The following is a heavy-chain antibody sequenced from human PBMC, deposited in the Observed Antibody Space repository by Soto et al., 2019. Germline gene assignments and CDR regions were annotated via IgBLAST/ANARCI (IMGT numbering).Heavy chain of an antibody. CDR2: ISSSSRFT. J-gene: IGHJ3*02. CDR1: GFTFSDYS. Sequence: VGSLRLSCVASGFTFSDYSMNWVRQAPGKGLEWVSFISSSSRFTYYAVSLEGQFTTSRDNAKNSVFLQLSSLRAEDTAVYYCARDKDGRYPSNVFDIWGQGTMVTVSS. V-gene: IGHV3-21*01. D-gene: IGHD3-16*02. CDR3: ARDKDGRYPSNVFDI.